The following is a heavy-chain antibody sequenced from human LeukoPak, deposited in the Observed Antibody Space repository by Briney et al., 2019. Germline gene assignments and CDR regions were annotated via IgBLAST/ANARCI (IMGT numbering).Heavy chain of an antibody. D-gene: IGHD6-13*01. V-gene: IGHV1-8*01. CDR3: ARGRVAYSSSWGPHYDYYYYMDV. J-gene: IGHJ6*03. CDR2: MNPNSGNT. CDR1: GYTFTSYD. Sequence: GASVKVSCKASGYTFTSYDINWVRQATGRGLEWMGWMNPNSGNTGYAQKFQGRVTMTRNTSISTAYMELSSLRSEDTAVYYCARGRVAYSSSWGPHYDYYYYMDVWGKGTTVTVSS.